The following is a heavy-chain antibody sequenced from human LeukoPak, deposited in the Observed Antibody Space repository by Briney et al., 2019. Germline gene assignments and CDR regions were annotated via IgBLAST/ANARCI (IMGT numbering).Heavy chain of an antibody. J-gene: IGHJ5*02. CDR2: IDTEGSTT. Sequence: GGSLRLSCAASEFTFSNYGMHWVRQAPGKGLVWVSYIDTEGSTTSYADSVKGRFTISRDNAKNTLYLQMNSLRAEDTAIYYCAREGSYLNTGASYYLHWFDPWGQGTLVTVSS. CDR1: EFTFSNYG. CDR3: AREGSYLNTGASYYLHWFDP. V-gene: IGHV3-74*01. D-gene: IGHD2-8*02.